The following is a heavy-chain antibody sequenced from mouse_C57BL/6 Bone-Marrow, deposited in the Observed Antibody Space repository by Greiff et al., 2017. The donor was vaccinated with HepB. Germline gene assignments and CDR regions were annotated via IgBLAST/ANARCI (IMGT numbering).Heavy chain of an antibody. V-gene: IGHV1-50*01. CDR1: GYTFTSYW. CDR3: ARDSTYYFDY. J-gene: IGHJ2*01. D-gene: IGHD2-5*01. Sequence: QVQLKQPGAELVKPGASVKLSCKASGYTFTSYWMQWVKQRPGQGLEWIGEIDPSDSYTNYNQKFKGKATLTADTSSSTAYMQLSSLTSEDSAVYYCARDSTYYFDYWGQGTTLTVSS. CDR2: IDPSDSYT.